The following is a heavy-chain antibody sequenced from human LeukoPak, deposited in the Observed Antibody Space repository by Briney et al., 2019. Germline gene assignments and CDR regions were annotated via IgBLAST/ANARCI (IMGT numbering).Heavy chain of an antibody. V-gene: IGHV1-3*01. Sequence: ASVKVSCRASGYSFVDYAIHWVRQAPGQRLEWMGWINAGDGNTRYSQNLQGRLTVTRDTSASTAYMELSSLTSEDTAVYYCARDLNYDFWSGYPHDAFDIWGQGTMVTVSS. CDR3: ARDLNYDFWSGYPHDAFDI. CDR1: GYSFVDYA. J-gene: IGHJ3*02. D-gene: IGHD3-3*01. CDR2: INAGDGNT.